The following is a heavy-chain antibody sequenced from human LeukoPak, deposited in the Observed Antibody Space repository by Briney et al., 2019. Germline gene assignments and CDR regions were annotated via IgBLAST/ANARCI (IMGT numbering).Heavy chain of an antibody. CDR3: ARPSYSSGWYVDY. CDR2: INPNSGGT. CDR1: GYTFTGYY. D-gene: IGHD6-19*01. J-gene: IGHJ4*02. V-gene: IGHV1-2*02. Sequence: ASVKVSCKASGYTFTGYYMHWVRQAPGQGLEWMGWINPNSGGTNYAQKFQGRVTMTRDTSISTAYMELSRLRSDDTAVYYCARPSYSSGWYVDYWGPGTLVTVSS.